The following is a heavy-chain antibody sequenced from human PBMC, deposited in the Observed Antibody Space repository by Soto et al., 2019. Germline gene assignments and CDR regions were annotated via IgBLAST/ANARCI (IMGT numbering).Heavy chain of an antibody. CDR3: AKDARSSWYGYYYGMDV. J-gene: IGHJ6*02. CDR2: ISYDGSNK. D-gene: IGHD6-13*01. Sequence: QVQLVESGGGVVQPGRSLRLSCAASGFTFSSYGRHWVRQAPGKGLEWVAVISYDGSNKYYADSVKGRFTISRDNSKNTLYLQMNSLRAEDTAVYYCAKDARSSWYGYYYGMDVWGQGTTVTVSS. CDR1: GFTFSSYG. V-gene: IGHV3-30*18.